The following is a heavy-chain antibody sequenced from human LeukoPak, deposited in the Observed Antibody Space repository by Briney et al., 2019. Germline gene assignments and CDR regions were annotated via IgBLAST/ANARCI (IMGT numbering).Heavy chain of an antibody. CDR3: ARGRNDYWSGYSRSIDY. CDR2: IRVSGDRT. CDR1: GFNFMFYT. Sequence: PGVFLRLLYAASGFNFMFYTMRWVRQPPARGLELVSGIRVSGDRTHYAESVEGRFTISRDKTKYTLYLHMTTLQVADPAIYHCARGRNDYWSGYSRSIDYRGQGTLPTVSS. J-gene: IGHJ4*02. V-gene: IGHV3-23*01. D-gene: IGHD3-3*01.